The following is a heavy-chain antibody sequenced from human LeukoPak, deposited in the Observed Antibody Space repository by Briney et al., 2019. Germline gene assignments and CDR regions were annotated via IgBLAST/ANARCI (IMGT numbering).Heavy chain of an antibody. CDR2: ISSSGSTI. Sequence: GGSLRLSCAASGFTFSSYQMHWVRQAPGKGLEWVSYISSSGSTIYYADSVKGRFTISRDNAKNSLYLQMNSLRAEDTALYYCAELGITMIGGVWGKGTTVTTSS. CDR1: GFTFSSYQ. CDR3: AELGITMIGGV. D-gene: IGHD3-10*02. J-gene: IGHJ6*04. V-gene: IGHV3-48*03.